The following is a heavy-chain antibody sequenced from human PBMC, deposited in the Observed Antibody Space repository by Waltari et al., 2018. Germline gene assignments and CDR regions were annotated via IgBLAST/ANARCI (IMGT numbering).Heavy chain of an antibody. CDR3: ARDTPYSSSWYPPPFDY. J-gene: IGHJ4*02. D-gene: IGHD6-13*01. CDR2: IYSGGRT. Sequence: EVQLVESGGGLIQPGGSLRLSCAASGFTVSSNYMSWVRQAPGKGLEWGSVIYSGGRTYYADAVKGRFTIARDNSKNTLYLQMNSLRAEDTAVYYCARDTPYSSSWYPPPFDYWGQGTLVTVSS. CDR1: GFTVSSNY. V-gene: IGHV3-53*01.